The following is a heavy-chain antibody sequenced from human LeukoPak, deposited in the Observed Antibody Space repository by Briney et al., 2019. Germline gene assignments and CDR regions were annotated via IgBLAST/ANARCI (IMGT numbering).Heavy chain of an antibody. V-gene: IGHV1-18*01. CDR2: ISAYNGNT. Sequence: EASVTDSCKASVYTFTNYGISWVRQAPGQGREWMGWISAYNGNTNYAQKLQGRATMPTDTSTTTAYMEPRSLRSDDTAVYYCASNYGDYQSYWSDPWGHGTLVTVSS. CDR3: ASNYGDYQSYWSDP. J-gene: IGHJ5*02. D-gene: IGHD4-17*01. CDR1: VYTFTNYG.